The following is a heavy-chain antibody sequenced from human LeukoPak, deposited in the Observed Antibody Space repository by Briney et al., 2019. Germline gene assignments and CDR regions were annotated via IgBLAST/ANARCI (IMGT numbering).Heavy chain of an antibody. J-gene: IGHJ6*02. Sequence: QPGRSLRLSCAASGFTFSSYAMHWVRQAPGKGLEWVAVISYDGSNKYYADSVKGRFTISRDNSKNTLYLQMNSLRAEDTAVYYCARDRVVTAIHYYYGMDVWGQGTTVTVSS. CDR1: GFTFSSYA. D-gene: IGHD2-21*02. V-gene: IGHV3-30-3*01. CDR3: ARDRVVTAIHYYYGMDV. CDR2: ISYDGSNK.